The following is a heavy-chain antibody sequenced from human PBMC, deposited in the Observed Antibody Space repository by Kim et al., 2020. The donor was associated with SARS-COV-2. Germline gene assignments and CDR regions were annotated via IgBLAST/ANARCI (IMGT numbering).Heavy chain of an antibody. CDR2: VRGSGDST. J-gene: IGHJ4*02. Sequence: GGSLRLSCAASGFTFSSYAMNWVRQAPGKGLEWVSAVRGSGDSTYYADSVKGRFTISRDNSKNTLYLQMNSLRAEDTAIYYCAKNMRDLWFHDCWGQGTLVTVSS. CDR1: GFTFSSYA. CDR3: AKNMRDLWFHDC. V-gene: IGHV3-23*01. D-gene: IGHD3-10*01.